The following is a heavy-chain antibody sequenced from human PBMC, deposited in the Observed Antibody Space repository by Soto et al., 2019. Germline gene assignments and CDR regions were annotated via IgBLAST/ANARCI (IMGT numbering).Heavy chain of an antibody. CDR3: AREYRYGDYVGTFDY. D-gene: IGHD4-17*01. Sequence: PSETLSLTCPVSGGSISSGGYYWSWIRQHPGKGLEWIGYIYYIGITYYNPSLKSRVTISVDSFNNQFSLKLLSVTAADTAVYYCAREYRYGDYVGTFDYWGQGTLVTVSS. J-gene: IGHJ4*02. V-gene: IGHV4-31*03. CDR1: GGSISSGGYY. CDR2: IYYIGIT.